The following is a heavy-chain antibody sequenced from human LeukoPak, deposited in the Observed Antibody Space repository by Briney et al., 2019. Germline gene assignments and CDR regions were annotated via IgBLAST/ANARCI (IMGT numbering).Heavy chain of an antibody. CDR2: IYPGDSDT. CDR3: ARVYCSSTSCYIGEFDY. Sequence: GESLKISCKGSGYSFTSYWIGWVRQMPGKGLEWMGIIYPGDSDTRYSPSFQGQVTISADKSISTAYLQWSSLKASDTAMYYCARVYCSSTSCYIGEFDYWGQGTQVTVSS. D-gene: IGHD2-2*02. V-gene: IGHV5-51*01. CDR1: GYSFTSYW. J-gene: IGHJ4*02.